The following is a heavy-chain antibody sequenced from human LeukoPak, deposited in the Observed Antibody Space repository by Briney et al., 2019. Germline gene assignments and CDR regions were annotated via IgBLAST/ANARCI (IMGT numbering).Heavy chain of an antibody. D-gene: IGHD5-24*01. V-gene: IGHV4-34*01. CDR3: ARDRRDGYFDY. CDR2: INHSGST. J-gene: IGHJ4*02. CDR1: GGSFSGYY. Sequence: SETLSLTCAVYGGSFSGYYWSWIRQPPGKGLEWIGEINHSGSTNYNPSLKSRVTISVDRSKNQFSLKLSSVTAADTAVYYCARDRRDGYFDYWGQGTLVTVSS.